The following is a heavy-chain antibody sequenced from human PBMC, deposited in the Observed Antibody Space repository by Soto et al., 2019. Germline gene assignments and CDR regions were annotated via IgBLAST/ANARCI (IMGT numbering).Heavy chain of an antibody. V-gene: IGHV4-4*02. D-gene: IGHD6-19*01. Sequence: QVQLQESGPGLVKPSGTLSLTCAVSGGSISSSNWWSWVRQPPGKGLEWIGEIYHSGSTNYNPSLKSRVTISVDQSKNQFSLKLSSVTAADTAVYYCARGSGVAGALGAFDIWGQGTMVTVSS. CDR3: ARGSGVAGALGAFDI. CDR2: IYHSGST. J-gene: IGHJ3*02. CDR1: GGSISSSNW.